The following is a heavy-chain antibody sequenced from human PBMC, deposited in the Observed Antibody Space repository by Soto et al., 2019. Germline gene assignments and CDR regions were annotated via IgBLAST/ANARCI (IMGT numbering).Heavy chain of an antibody. CDR2: INPSGGST. V-gene: IGHV1-46*01. Sequence: GASVKVSCKASGYTFTSYYMHWVRQAPGQGLEWMGIINPSGGSTSYAQKFQGRVTMTRDNAKNSLYLQMNSLRAEDTAVYYCARDTGDLITMIVVVLDAFDIWGQGTMVTVSS. J-gene: IGHJ3*02. CDR1: GYTFTSYY. D-gene: IGHD3-22*01. CDR3: ARDTGDLITMIVVVLDAFDI.